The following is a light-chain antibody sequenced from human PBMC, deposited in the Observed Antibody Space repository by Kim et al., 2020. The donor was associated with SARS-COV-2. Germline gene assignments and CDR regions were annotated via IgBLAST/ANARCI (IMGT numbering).Light chain of an antibody. Sequence: SYELTQAPSLSVALGQTVRITCQGDNLRTYYASWYQQKPGQAPVLVIFGKNNRPSGIPDRFSGSSSGNTASLIITGAQAEDEADYYCKSRDSSGNLLVFGGGTQLTVL. CDR1: NLRTYY. J-gene: IGLJ2*01. V-gene: IGLV3-19*01. CDR2: GKN. CDR3: KSRDSSGNLLV.